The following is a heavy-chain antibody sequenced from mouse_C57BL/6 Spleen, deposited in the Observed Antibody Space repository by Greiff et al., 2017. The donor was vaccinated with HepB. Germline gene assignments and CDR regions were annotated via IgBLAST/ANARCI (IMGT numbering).Heavy chain of an antibody. J-gene: IGHJ4*01. D-gene: IGHD1-1*01. Sequence: QVQLQQPGAELVMPGASVKLSCKASGYTFTSYWMHWVKQSPGQGLEWIGEIDPSDSYTNYNQKFKGKSTLTVDKSSSTAYMQLSSLTSEDSAVYYCARGEGDYYGSRGAMDYWGQGTSVTVSS. CDR3: ARGEGDYYGSRGAMDY. CDR2: IDPSDSYT. V-gene: IGHV1-69*01. CDR1: GYTFTSYW.